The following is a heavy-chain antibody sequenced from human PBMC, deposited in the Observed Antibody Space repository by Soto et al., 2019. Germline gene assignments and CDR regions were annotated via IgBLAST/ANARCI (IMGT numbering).Heavy chain of an antibody. J-gene: IGHJ4*02. D-gene: IGHD3-10*01. Sequence: LSLTCTVSGVPFSRGGYYWSWIRQPPGKGLVWLSSIGTIDGSIYYAASVRGRFTISKDNAKNSFYLQMDSLRAEDTAIYHCARELSTFIRAYNWGQGTLVTVSS. V-gene: IGHV3-11*04. CDR2: IGTIDGSI. CDR3: ARELSTFIRAYN. CDR1: GVPFSRGGYY.